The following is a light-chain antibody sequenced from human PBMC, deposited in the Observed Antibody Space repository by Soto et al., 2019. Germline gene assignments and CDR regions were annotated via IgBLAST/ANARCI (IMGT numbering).Light chain of an antibody. Sequence: QSVLTQPASVSGSPGQSITISCTGTSSDVGSYNLVSWYQQHPGKAPKLMIYEGSKRPSGVSNRFSGSKSGNTASLTISGLRAEDEADYYCCSYAGSSTDVFGTGTKVTVL. CDR1: SSDVGSYNL. CDR3: CSYAGSSTDV. CDR2: EGS. J-gene: IGLJ1*01. V-gene: IGLV2-23*01.